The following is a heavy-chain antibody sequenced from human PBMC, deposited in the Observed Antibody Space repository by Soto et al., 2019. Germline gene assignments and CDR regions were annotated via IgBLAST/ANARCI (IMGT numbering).Heavy chain of an antibody. CDR2: IRSKANSYAT. CDR1: GFTFSGSA. CDR3: TSQGYIYGFVY. Sequence: EVQLVESGGDLVQPGGSLKLSCAASGFTFSGSAMHWVRQASGKGLEWVGRIRSKANSYATAYVASVKGRFTISRDDSKNTAYLQMNSLKTEDTAVYYCTSQGYIYGFVYWGQGTLVTVSS. V-gene: IGHV3-73*02. D-gene: IGHD5-18*01. J-gene: IGHJ4*02.